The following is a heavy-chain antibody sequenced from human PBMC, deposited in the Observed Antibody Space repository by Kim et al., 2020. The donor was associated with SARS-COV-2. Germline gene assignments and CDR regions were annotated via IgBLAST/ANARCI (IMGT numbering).Heavy chain of an antibody. CDR1: GFTFSSYA. Sequence: GGSLRLSCAASGFTFSSYAMHWVRQAPGKGLEWVAVISYDGSNKYYADSVKGRFTISRDNSKNTLYLQMNSLRAEDTAVYYCTRSRGYGSGSYGPYFDYWGQGTLVTVSS. CDR3: TRSRGYGSGSYGPYFDY. J-gene: IGHJ4*02. V-gene: IGHV3-30*04. D-gene: IGHD3-10*01. CDR2: ISYDGSNK.